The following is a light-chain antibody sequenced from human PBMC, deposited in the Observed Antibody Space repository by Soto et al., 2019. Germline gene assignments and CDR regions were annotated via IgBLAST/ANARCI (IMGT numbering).Light chain of an antibody. CDR2: EVS. CDR1: SSDVGGYNY. J-gene: IGLJ3*02. CDR3: SSYTSSSSWV. Sequence: QSALTQPASVSGSPGQSITISCTGTSSDVGGYNYVSWYQQHPGKAPKLMIYEVSNRPSGVSNRFSGSKSGNTASLTISGLHADDEADYYCSSYTSSSSWVFGGGTKLTVL. V-gene: IGLV2-14*01.